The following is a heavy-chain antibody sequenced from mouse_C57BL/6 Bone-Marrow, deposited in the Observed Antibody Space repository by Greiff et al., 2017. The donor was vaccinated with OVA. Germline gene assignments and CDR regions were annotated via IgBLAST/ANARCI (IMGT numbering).Heavy chain of an antibody. J-gene: IGHJ2*01. CDR3: TTRGY. V-gene: IGHV14-4*01. CDR2: IDPEHGDT. CDR1: GFNIKDDY. Sequence: DVQLQESGAELVRPGASVKLSCTASGFNIKDDYMHWVKQTPEHGLAWIGWIDPEHGDTAYASTFQGQATLTADTSSTTAYLQLSSLTSADTAVYDGTTRGYWGKGTTLTVAS.